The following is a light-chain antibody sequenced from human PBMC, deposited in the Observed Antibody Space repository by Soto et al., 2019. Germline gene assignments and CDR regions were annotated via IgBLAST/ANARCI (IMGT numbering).Light chain of an antibody. J-gene: IGKJ4*01. V-gene: IGKV3-11*01. CDR2: DAS. CDR3: QQRSNWPLT. CDR1: QSVSSY. Sequence: EIGVSQSPATLSLSPGERATLSCRASQSVSSYLAWYQQKPGQAPRLLIYDASNRATGIPARFSGSGSGTDFTLTISSLEPEDFAVYYCQQRSNWPLTFGGGTKVDIK.